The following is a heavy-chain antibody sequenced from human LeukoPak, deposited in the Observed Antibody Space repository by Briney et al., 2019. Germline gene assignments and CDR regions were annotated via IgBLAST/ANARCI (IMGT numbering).Heavy chain of an antibody. CDR1: GFTFSSYA. CDR3: AKDRDSSGWPDY. V-gene: IGHV3-23*01. CDR2: ISGSGGNT. J-gene: IGHJ4*02. Sequence: GGSLRLSCAASGFTFSSYAMSWVRQAPGKGLEWVSTISGSGGNTYCADSVKGRFTISRDNSKNTLYLQMNSLRAEDTAVYYCAKDRDSSGWPDYWGQGTLVTVSS. D-gene: IGHD6-19*01.